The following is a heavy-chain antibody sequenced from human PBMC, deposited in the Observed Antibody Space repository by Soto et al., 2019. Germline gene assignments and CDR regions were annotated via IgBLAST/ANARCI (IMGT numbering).Heavy chain of an antibody. Sequence: ASVKVSCKASGYTFTIYYMHWVRQAPGQGLEWMGIINPSGGSTSYAQKFQGRVTMTRDTSTSTVYMELSSLRSEDTAVYYCARGRAVMYAIYYYYYYGMDVWGQGTTVTVFS. CDR1: GYTFTIYY. J-gene: IGHJ6*02. D-gene: IGHD2-8*02. V-gene: IGHV1-46*01. CDR3: ARGRAVMYAIYYYYYYGMDV. CDR2: INPSGGST.